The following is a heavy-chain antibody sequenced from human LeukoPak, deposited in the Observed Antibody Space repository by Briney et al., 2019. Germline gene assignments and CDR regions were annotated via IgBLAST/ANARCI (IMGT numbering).Heavy chain of an antibody. V-gene: IGHV3-48*03. CDR1: GVTFSSYE. D-gene: IGHD6-19*01. J-gene: IGHJ4*02. Sequence: AGGSLRLSCAASGVTFSSYEMNWVRQAPGKGLEWVSYISSSGSTIYYADSVKGRFTISRDNAKNSLYLQMNSLRAEDTTVYYYASVYSSGWEFDYWGQGTLVTVSS. CDR3: ASVYSSGWEFDY. CDR2: ISSSGSTI.